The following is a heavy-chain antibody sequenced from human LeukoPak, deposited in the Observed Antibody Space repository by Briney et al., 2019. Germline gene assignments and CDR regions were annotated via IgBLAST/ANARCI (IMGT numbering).Heavy chain of an antibody. D-gene: IGHD1-1*01. CDR3: ARHSGGTKRDPFDY. Sequence: SEALSLTCAVSGYSISSGYYWGWIRQPPGKGLEWIGSIYHSGSTYYNPSLKSRVTISVDTSKNQFSLKLSSVTAADTAVYYCARHSGGTKRDPFDYWGQGTLVTVSS. J-gene: IGHJ4*02. CDR1: GYSISSGYY. V-gene: IGHV4-38-2*01. CDR2: IYHSGST.